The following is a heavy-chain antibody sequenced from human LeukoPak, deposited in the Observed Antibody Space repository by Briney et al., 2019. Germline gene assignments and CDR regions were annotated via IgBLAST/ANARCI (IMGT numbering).Heavy chain of an antibody. J-gene: IGHJ6*03. CDR3: ARSGNYYYYMDV. Sequence: GGSLRLSCAASGFTFSNYAMPWVRQAPGTGLAWVALISYEGSKKFYADSVEGRFTISRDNSKTTLYLHMNSLRAEDTAIYYCARSGNYYYYMDVWGKGTTVTVSS. V-gene: IGHV3-30*16. CDR2: ISYEGSKK. CDR1: GFTFSNYA. D-gene: IGHD1-14*01.